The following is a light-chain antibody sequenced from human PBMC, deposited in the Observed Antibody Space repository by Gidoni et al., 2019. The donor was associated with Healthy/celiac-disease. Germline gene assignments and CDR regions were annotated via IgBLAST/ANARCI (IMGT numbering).Light chain of an antibody. V-gene: IGLV2-14*01. Sequence: QSALTQPASVAGAPGQSITISCTGTSSDVGGYNYVSWYQQHPGKAPKLMIYEVSNRPSGVSNRFSGSKSGNTASLTISGLQAEDEADYYCSSYTSSSTPHYVFGTGTKVTVL. CDR1: SSDVGGYNY. J-gene: IGLJ1*01. CDR3: SSYTSSSTPHYV. CDR2: EVS.